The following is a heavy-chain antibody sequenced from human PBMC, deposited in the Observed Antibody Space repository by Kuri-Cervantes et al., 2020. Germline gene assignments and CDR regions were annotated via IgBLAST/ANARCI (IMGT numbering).Heavy chain of an antibody. D-gene: IGHD2-15*01. Sequence: SQTLSLTCAVSGYSISSGYYWGWIRQPPGKGLEWIGSIYHSGSTYYNPSLESRVTISVDTSKNQFSLKLNSVTAADTAVYYCARRLGYCSGGSCYYMDVWGKGTTVTVSS. J-gene: IGHJ6*03. CDR3: ARRLGYCSGGSCYYMDV. CDR2: IYHSGST. CDR1: GYSISSGYY. V-gene: IGHV4-38-2*01.